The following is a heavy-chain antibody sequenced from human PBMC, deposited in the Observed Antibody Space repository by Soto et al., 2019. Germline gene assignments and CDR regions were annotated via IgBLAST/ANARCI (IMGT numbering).Heavy chain of an antibody. V-gene: IGHV3-30-3*01. Sequence: QVQLVESGGGVVQPGRSLRLSCAASGFTFSSYAMHWVRQAPGKGLEWVAVISYDGSNKYYADSVKGRFTISRDNSKNTLYLQMNSLRAEDTAVYYCARGVGSYGIVDYFDYWGQGTLVTVSS. D-gene: IGHD1-26*01. CDR3: ARGVGSYGIVDYFDY. CDR2: ISYDGSNK. CDR1: GFTFSSYA. J-gene: IGHJ4*02.